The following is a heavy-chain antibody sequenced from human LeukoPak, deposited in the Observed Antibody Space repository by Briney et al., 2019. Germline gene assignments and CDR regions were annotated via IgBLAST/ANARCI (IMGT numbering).Heavy chain of an antibody. CDR2: ISSSSSYI. J-gene: IGHJ4*02. Sequence: GGSLRLSCAASGFTFSSYSMNWVRQAPGKGLEWVSSISSSSSYIYYADSVKGRFTISRDNAKNSLYLQMNSLRAEDTAVYYCARDPLTTDYGDVWGQGTLVTVSS. D-gene: IGHD1-14*01. CDR1: GFTFSSYS. V-gene: IGHV3-21*04. CDR3: ARDPLTTDYGDV.